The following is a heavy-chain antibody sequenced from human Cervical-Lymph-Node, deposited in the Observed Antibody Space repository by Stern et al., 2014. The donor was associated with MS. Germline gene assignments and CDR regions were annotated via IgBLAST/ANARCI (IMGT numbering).Heavy chain of an antibody. D-gene: IGHD3-10*01. V-gene: IGHV1-2*02. J-gene: IGHJ4*02. CDR1: GYSFTGYF. CDR3: ARDGRSSYGSGSYYSSGY. Sequence: QLVQSGAEVKKPGASVKVSCKASGYSFTGYFLHWVRQAPGQGLEWIGWINPNSGDTNYAQKFHGRVTMTRDSSSSTAYMELSSLRSDDTAVYYCARDGRSSYGSGSYYSSGYWGQGTLVTVSS. CDR2: INPNSGDT.